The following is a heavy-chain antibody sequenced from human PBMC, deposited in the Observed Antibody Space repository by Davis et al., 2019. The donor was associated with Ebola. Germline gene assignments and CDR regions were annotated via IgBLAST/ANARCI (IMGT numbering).Heavy chain of an antibody. CDR2: MNPSSGNT. Sequence: ASVKVSCKASGYIFINYGINWVRQATGQGLEWMGWMNPSSGNTGYAQKFQGRVTMTRDTSITTAYMELSSLSFDDTAVYFCTRGIARRQLGSWFDPWGQGTPVTVSS. CDR1: GYIFINYG. D-gene: IGHD6-6*01. J-gene: IGHJ5*02. CDR3: TRGIARRQLGSWFDP. V-gene: IGHV1-8*02.